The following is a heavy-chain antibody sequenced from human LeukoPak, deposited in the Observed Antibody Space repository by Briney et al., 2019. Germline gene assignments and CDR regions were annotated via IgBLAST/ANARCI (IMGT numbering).Heavy chain of an antibody. CDR1: GYTFTSYG. D-gene: IGHD5-24*01. J-gene: IGHJ6*02. CDR2: ISAYNGNT. Sequence: ASVKVSCKASGYTFTSYGISWVRQAPGQGLEWMGWISAYNGNTNYAQKLQGRVTMTTDTSTSTAYMELRSLRSDDTAVYYCARGREDGYKFGLYYYYYGMDVWGQGTTVTVSS. V-gene: IGHV1-18*01. CDR3: ARGREDGYKFGLYYYYYGMDV.